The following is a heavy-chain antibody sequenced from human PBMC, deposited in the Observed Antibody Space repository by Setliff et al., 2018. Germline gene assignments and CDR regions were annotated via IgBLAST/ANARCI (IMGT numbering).Heavy chain of an antibody. CDR1: GYTFSSYA. Sequence: VASVKVSCKASGYTFSSYAMGWMRQAPGQRLEWMGWINTNTGNPSYAQDFSGRLVFSLDTSVSTAYLQISNLKAEDSAVYYCARAGRFGTTVWKGDYYMDVWGKGTTVTVSS. CDR3: ARAGRFGTTVWKGDYYMDV. CDR2: INTNTGNP. J-gene: IGHJ6*03. V-gene: IGHV7-4-1*02. D-gene: IGHD4-4*01.